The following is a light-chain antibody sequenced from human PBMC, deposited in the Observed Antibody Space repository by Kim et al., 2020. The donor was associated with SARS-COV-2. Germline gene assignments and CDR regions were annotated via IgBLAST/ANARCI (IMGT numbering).Light chain of an antibody. CDR1: QSVRHH. CDR3: QQRYSWPPLT. V-gene: IGKV3-11*01. CDR2: DAS. J-gene: IGKJ4*01. Sequence: EIVLTQSPATLSLSPGERATLSCRASQSVRHHLAWYQQKRGQAPRLLIYDASNRATGIPARFSGSGSGTDFNLTINSLEPEDLAVYYCQQRYSWPPLTFGGGTKLEIK.